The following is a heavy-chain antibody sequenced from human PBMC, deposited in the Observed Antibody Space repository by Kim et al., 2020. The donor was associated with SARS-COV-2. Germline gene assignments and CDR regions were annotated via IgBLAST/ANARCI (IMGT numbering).Heavy chain of an antibody. CDR3: AKDWGVGAAHY. V-gene: IGHV3-43*01. J-gene: IGHJ4*02. D-gene: IGHD6-6*01. Sequence: YYADSVKGRLTISRDNSKNSLYLQMTSLRTEDTALYYCAKDWGVGAAHYWGQGTLVTVSS.